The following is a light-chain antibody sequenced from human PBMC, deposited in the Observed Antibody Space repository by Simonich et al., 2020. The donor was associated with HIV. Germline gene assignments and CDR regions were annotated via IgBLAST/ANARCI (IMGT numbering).Light chain of an antibody. J-gene: IGKJ3*01. CDR2: DAS. V-gene: IGKV3-20*01. Sequence: EIVMTQSPATLSVSPGERATLSCRASQSIGSNLAWYQQKPGQAPRLLIYDASSRATGIPDRFSGSGSGTDFTLTISRLEPEDFAVYYCQQYGSPPRFTFGPGTKVDIK. CDR1: QSIGSN. CDR3: QQYGSPPRFT.